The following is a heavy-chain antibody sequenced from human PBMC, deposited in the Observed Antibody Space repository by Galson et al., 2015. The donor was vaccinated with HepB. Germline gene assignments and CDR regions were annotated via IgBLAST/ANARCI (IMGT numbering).Heavy chain of an antibody. V-gene: IGHV1-3*01. Sequence: SVKVSCKASGYTFTSYAMHWVRQAPGQRLEWMGWINAGNGNTKYSQKFQGRVTITRDTSASTAYMELSSLRSEDTAVYYCARDFAYGSGTPASRGCFDYWGQGTLVTVSS. CDR3: ARDFAYGSGTPASRGCFDY. D-gene: IGHD3-10*01. CDR1: GYTFTSYA. CDR2: INAGNGNT. J-gene: IGHJ4*02.